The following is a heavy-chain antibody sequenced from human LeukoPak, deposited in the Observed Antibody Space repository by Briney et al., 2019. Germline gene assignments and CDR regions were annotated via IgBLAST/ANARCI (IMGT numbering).Heavy chain of an antibody. CDR1: GFTFSNYW. CDR3: ARGGMVRRVMGAFDI. CDR2: IKQDGSEK. D-gene: IGHD3-10*01. V-gene: IGHV3-7*01. Sequence: PGGSLRLSCAASGFTFSNYWMNWVRQAPGKGLEWVANIKQDGSEKYYVDPVKGRFTVSRDNAKNSLYLQMNSLRAEDTAVFYCARGGMVRRVMGAFDIWGQGTLVTVSS. J-gene: IGHJ3*02.